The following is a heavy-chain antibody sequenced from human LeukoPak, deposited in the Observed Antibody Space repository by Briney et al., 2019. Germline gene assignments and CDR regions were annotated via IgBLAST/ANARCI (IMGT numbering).Heavy chain of an antibody. CDR1: GGSISSGCYY. D-gene: IGHD5-12*01. Sequence: SETLSLTCIVSGGSISSGCYYWSWIRQHPGKGLEWIGYIYYSGSTYYNPSLKSRVTISVDTSKNQFSLKLSSVTAADTAVYYCARFAGYPFPDHFDYWGQGTLVTVSS. V-gene: IGHV4-31*03. CDR3: ARFAGYPFPDHFDY. CDR2: IYYSGST. J-gene: IGHJ4*02.